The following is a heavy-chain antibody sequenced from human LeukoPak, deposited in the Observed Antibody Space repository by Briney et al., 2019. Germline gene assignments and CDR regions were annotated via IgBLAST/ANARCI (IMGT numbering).Heavy chain of an antibody. CDR2: IRSDGSTI. CDR3: ARDTYSSGWFGYYYYYMDV. V-gene: IGHV3-48*03. Sequence: GGSLRLSCTASGFTFSSYEMNWVRQAPGKGLEWVSYIRSDGSTIFYADSVKGRFTISRDNAKNSLYLQMNSLRAEDTAVYYCARDTYSSGWFGYYYYYMDVWGKGTTVTVSS. CDR1: GFTFSSYE. J-gene: IGHJ6*03. D-gene: IGHD6-19*01.